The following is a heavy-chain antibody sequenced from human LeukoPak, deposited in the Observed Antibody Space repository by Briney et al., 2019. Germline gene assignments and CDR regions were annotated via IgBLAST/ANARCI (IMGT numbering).Heavy chain of an antibody. CDR3: ARHDSSGHYNAFDI. CDR1: GGSFSGYY. J-gene: IGHJ3*02. V-gene: IGHV4-34*01. D-gene: IGHD3-22*01. Sequence: PSETLSLTCAVYGGSFSGYYWSWIRQPPGKGLEWIGEINHSGSTNYNPSLKSRVTISVDTSKNQFSLKLSSVTAADTAVYYCARHDSSGHYNAFDIWGQGTMVTVSS. CDR2: INHSGST.